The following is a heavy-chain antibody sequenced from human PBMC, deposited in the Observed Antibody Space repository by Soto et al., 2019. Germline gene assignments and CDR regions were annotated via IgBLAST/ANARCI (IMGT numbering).Heavy chain of an antibody. D-gene: IGHD6-13*01. V-gene: IGHV3-74*01. CDR1: GFTFSSYW. CDR2: INSDGSTT. J-gene: IGHJ4*02. Sequence: GGSLRLSCAASGFTFSSYWMHWVRQAPGKGLVWVSRINSDGSTTSYADSVKGRFTISRDNAKNTLYLQMNSLRAEDTAVYYCARGPPYSSPDYWGQGTLVTVS. CDR3: ARGPPYSSPDY.